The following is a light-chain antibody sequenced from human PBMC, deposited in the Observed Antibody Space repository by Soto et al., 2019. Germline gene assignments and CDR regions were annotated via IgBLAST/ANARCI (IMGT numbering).Light chain of an antibody. J-gene: IGKJ4*01. V-gene: IGKV1-27*01. CDR2: AAS. CDR1: QGISNY. CDR3: QKYNSAPALT. Sequence: DIQMTQSPSSLSASVGDRVTITCRASQGISNYLAWYQQKPGKVPKLLIYAASTLQSGVPSRFSGSGSGTDFTLTISSLQPEDVVTYYCQKYNSAPALTFGGGTKVESK.